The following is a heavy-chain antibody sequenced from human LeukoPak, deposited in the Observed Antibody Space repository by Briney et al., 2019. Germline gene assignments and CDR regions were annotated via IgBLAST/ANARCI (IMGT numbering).Heavy chain of an antibody. CDR2: VSYDGSNK. CDR3: ARDSGGSYYYYMDV. D-gene: IGHD2-8*02. V-gene: IGHV3-30*15. CDR1: GFTFSSYP. Sequence: DPGRSLRLSCAASGFTFSSYPMHWVRQAPGKGLEWVTVVSYDGSNKYYADSVKGRLTISRDNSKNTLYLQMSSLRAEDTAVYYCARDSGGSYYYYMDVWGKGTTVTVSS. J-gene: IGHJ6*03.